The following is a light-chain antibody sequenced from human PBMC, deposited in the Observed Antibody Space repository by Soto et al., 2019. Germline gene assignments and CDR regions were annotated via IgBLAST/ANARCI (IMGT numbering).Light chain of an antibody. CDR3: QQYNNWPPWT. J-gene: IGKJ1*01. CDR2: DAS. Sequence: EILMTQSPATLSVSPGERATLSCRASRSVSNNLAWYQQKPGQAPRLLIYDASTRATDIPARFSGSGSGTDFTLTISSLQSEDFAVYYCQQYNNWPPWTFGQGTKVDIK. V-gene: IGKV3-15*01. CDR1: RSVSNN.